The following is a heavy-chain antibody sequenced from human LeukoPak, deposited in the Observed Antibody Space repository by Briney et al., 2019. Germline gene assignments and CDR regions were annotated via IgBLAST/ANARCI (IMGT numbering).Heavy chain of an antibody. D-gene: IGHD3-16*01. Sequence: SETLSLTCTVSGGSISSYYWSWIRQPPGKGLEWIGYIYYSGSTNYNPSLKSRVTISVDTSKNQFSLKLSSVTAADTAVYYCARTEGDNGNSFDYWGQGTLVTVSS. V-gene: IGHV4-59*12. J-gene: IGHJ4*02. CDR3: ARTEGDNGNSFDY. CDR1: GGSISSYY. CDR2: IYYSGST.